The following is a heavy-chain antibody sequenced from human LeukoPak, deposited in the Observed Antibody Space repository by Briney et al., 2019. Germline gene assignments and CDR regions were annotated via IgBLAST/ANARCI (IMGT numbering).Heavy chain of an antibody. CDR1: GFSFDDYA. CDR3: AKDIRPGYSTGWYDY. J-gene: IGHJ4*02. V-gene: IGHV3-9*01. Sequence: SLRLSCAASGFSFDDYAIDWVRQAPGKGLEGVSGTSWNSGSMGYADSVKGRFTISRDNAKKSLYLQMNSLRAEDTALYCCAKDIRPGYSTGWYDYWGQGTLVTVSS. D-gene: IGHD6-19*01. CDR2: TSWNSGSM.